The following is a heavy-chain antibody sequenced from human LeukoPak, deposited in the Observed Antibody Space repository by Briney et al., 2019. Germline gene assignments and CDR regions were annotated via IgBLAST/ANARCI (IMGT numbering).Heavy chain of an antibody. V-gene: IGHV1-2*02. CDR1: GYTFTSYG. CDR3: AREEIAVAGNWFDP. Sequence: ASVKVSCKASGYTFTSYGISWVRQAPGQGLEWMGWIKPNSGGTNFAQKFQGRVTMTRDTSISTAYMELSRLRSDDTAVYYCAREEIAVAGNWFDPWGQGTLVTVSS. J-gene: IGHJ5*02. CDR2: IKPNSGGT. D-gene: IGHD6-19*01.